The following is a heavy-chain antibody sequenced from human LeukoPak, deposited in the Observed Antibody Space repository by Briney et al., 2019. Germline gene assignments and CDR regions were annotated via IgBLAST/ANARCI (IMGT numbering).Heavy chain of an antibody. CDR3: AKDTYYGSGFFDY. CDR1: GFTFSSYG. CDR2: ISYDGSNK. D-gene: IGHD3-10*01. V-gene: IGHV3-30*18. Sequence: HPGGSLRLSCAASGFTFSSYGMHWVRQAPGKGLEWVAVISYDGSNKYYADSVKGRFTISRDNSKNTLYLQMNSLRAEDTAVYYCAKDTYYGSGFFDYWGQGTLVTVSS. J-gene: IGHJ4*02.